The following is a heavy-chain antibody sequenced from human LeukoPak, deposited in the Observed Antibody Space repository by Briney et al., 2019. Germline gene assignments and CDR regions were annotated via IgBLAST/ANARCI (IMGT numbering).Heavy chain of an antibody. CDR1: GFTFSSYR. V-gene: IGHV3-21*01. CDR2: ISSSSSYI. J-gene: IGHJ4*02. CDR3: ARSGYSSGWYSEGIGY. D-gene: IGHD6-19*01. Sequence: PGGSLRLSCAASGFTFSSYRMSWVRQAPRKGLGWVSSISSSSSYIYYADSVKGRFTISRDNAKNSLYLQMNSLRAEDTAVYYCARSGYSSGWYSEGIGYWGQGTLVTVSS.